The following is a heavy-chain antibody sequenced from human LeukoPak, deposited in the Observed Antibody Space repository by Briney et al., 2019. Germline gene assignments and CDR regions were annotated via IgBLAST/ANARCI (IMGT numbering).Heavy chain of an antibody. Sequence: PSQTLSLTCAVSGGSISSSNWWSWVRQPPGKGLEWIGEIYHSGSTNYNPSLKSRVTISVDKSKNQFSLKLSSVTAADTAVYYCARATPPTTVTTQGGSPNYYYYMDVWGQGTMVTVSS. J-gene: IGHJ6*03. CDR1: GGSISSSNW. CDR3: ARATPPTTVTTQGGSPNYYYYMDV. D-gene: IGHD4-17*01. V-gene: IGHV4-4*02. CDR2: IYHSGST.